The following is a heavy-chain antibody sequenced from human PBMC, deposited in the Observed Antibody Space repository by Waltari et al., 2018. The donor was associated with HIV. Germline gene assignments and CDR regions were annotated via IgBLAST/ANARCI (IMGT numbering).Heavy chain of an antibody. V-gene: IGHV1-18*01. Sequence: QVQLVPSGAEVTKPGASVKVSCKAAGYTFTSYGLRWVRQAPDQGLEWMGWISAYNGNINYAQNLQGRVTMTTDTSTSTAYMELRNLRSDDTAVYYCARDYYYDSSGYYSYFDSWGQGTLVTVSS. CDR2: ISAYNGNI. CDR1: GYTFTSYG. J-gene: IGHJ4*02. CDR3: ARDYYYDSSGYYSYFDS. D-gene: IGHD3-22*01.